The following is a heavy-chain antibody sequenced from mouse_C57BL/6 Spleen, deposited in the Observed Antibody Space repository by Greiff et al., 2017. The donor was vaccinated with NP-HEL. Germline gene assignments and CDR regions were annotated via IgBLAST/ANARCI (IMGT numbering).Heavy chain of an antibody. CDR2: IWSGGST. CDR1: GFSLTSYG. J-gene: IGHJ4*01. V-gene: IGHV2-2*01. Sequence: VQLQQSGPGLVQPSQSLSITCTVSGFSLTSYGVHWVRQSPGKGLEWLGVIWSGGSTDYNAAFISRLSISKDNSKSQVFFKMNSLQADDTAIYYCAGYGSRARNAMDYWGQGTSVTVSS. D-gene: IGHD1-1*01. CDR3: AGYGSRARNAMDY.